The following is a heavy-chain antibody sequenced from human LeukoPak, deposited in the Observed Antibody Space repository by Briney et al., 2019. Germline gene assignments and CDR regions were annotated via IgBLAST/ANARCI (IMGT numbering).Heavy chain of an antibody. CDR1: GFTLSNYG. V-gene: IGHV3-23*01. Sequence: GGTLRLSCAASGFTLSNYGMSWVRQAPGKGLEWVSSITNSGASTYYADSVKGRFTISRDNSKNTLYLQMNSLRAEDTAVYYCARGPSGYHNTGGQGTLVTVSS. J-gene: IGHJ4*02. CDR2: ITNSGAST. D-gene: IGHD5-12*01. CDR3: ARGPSGYHNT.